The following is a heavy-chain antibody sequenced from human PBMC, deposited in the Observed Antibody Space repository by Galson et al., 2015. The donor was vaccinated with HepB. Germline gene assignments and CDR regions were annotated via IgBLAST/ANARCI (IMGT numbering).Heavy chain of an antibody. Sequence: SLRLSCAASGFTFSSYSMNWVRQAPGKGLEWVSYISSSSSTIYYADSVKGRFTISRDNAKNSLYLQMNSLRAEDTAVYYCARDGYYYDSSGQPRRSKDAFDIWGQGTMVTVSS. CDR3: ARDGYYYDSSGQPRRSKDAFDI. J-gene: IGHJ3*02. CDR1: GFTFSSYS. V-gene: IGHV3-48*01. CDR2: ISSSSSTI. D-gene: IGHD3-22*01.